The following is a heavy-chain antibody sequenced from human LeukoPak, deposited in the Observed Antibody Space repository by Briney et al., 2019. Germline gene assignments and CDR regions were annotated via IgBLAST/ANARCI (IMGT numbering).Heavy chain of an antibody. D-gene: IGHD1-26*01. V-gene: IGHV3-73*01. CDR2: IRSKANSYAT. CDR1: GFTFSGSA. Sequence: GGSLRLSCAASGFTFSGSAMHWVRQASGKGLEWVGRIRSKANSYATAYAASVKGRFTISRDDSKNTAYLQMNSLKTEDTAVYYCAKGRRSGSYYDLFDYWGQGTLVTVSS. J-gene: IGHJ4*02. CDR3: AKGRRSGSYYDLFDY.